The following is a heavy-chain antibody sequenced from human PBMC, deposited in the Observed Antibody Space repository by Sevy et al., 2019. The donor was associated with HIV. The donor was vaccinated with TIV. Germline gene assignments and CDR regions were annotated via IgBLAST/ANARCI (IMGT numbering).Heavy chain of an antibody. CDR2: IWYDGSSK. CDR1: QFNFGTYV. Sequence: GGSLRLSCVASQFNFGTYVIHWVRQAPGKGLEWVAMIWYDGSSKDYAESVKGRFAISRDNSQNTAFLQMNSLRAEDTGVYYCATNMVHAGAYDSYFNFWGQGSLVTVSS. D-gene: IGHD3-10*01. CDR3: ATNMVHAGAYDSYFNF. V-gene: IGHV3-33*01. J-gene: IGHJ4*02.